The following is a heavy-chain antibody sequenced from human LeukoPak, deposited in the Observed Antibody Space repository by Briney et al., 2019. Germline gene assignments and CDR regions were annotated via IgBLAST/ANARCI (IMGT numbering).Heavy chain of an antibody. V-gene: IGHV3-7*01. CDR1: GFTFSSDW. D-gene: IGHD6-19*01. CDR3: ARDFGRIAVALNWFDP. J-gene: IGHJ5*02. Sequence: GGSLRLSCAASGFTFSSDWMSWVRQAPGKGLEWVANIKQDGSEKYYVDSVKGRFTISRDNAKNSLYLQMNSLRAEDTAVYYCARDFGRIAVALNWFDPWGQGTLVTVSS. CDR2: IKQDGSEK.